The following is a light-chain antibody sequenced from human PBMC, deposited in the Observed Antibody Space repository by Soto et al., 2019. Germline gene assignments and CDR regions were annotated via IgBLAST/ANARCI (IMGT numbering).Light chain of an antibody. J-gene: IGKJ1*01. Sequence: ELVMTQSPATLSVSPGERETLSCRASQSVSSNLAWYQQKPSQATRLLIYGASTRATGIPARFSGSGSGTEFTLTISSLQSEDFAVYYCQQYNNWPPTWTFGQGTKV. CDR3: QQYNNWPPTWT. V-gene: IGKV3-15*01. CDR1: QSVSSN. CDR2: GAS.